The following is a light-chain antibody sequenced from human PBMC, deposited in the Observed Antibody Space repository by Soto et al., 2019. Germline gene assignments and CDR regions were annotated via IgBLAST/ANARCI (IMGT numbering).Light chain of an antibody. CDR3: QQLDSHPPYT. V-gene: IGKV1-9*01. Sequence: DIQLTQSPSFLSASVGDRVTITCRASQGISSDLAWYQQKPGKAPKLLIYAASTLQSGVPSRFSSSGSETEFTLEISSLQPEDFATYYCQQLDSHPPYTFGQGTKLEIK. J-gene: IGKJ2*01. CDR2: AAS. CDR1: QGISSD.